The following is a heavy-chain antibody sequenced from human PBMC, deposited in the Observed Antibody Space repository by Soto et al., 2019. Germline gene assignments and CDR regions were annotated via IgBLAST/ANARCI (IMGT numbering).Heavy chain of an antibody. Sequence: TSVTLRVRCTVAGGNISGYYWNRIRQPPGKGLEWIGYIYYSGSTNYNPSLKSRVTISVDTSKNQFSLKLISVSASGTPVCYCGRDAGSRSYYGCFDPWRKRPTVTVSS. V-gene: IGHV4-59*01. J-gene: IGHJ5*02. D-gene: IGHD3-10*01. CDR3: GRDAGSRSYYGCFDP. CDR1: GGNISGYY. CDR2: IYYSGST.